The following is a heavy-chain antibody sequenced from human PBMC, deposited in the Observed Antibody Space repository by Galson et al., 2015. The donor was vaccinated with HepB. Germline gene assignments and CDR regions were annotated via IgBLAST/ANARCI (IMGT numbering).Heavy chain of an antibody. V-gene: IGHV3-23*01. CDR2: ISVGDST. D-gene: IGHD2-15*01. CDR1: GFTFSSYA. Sequence: SLRLSCAASGFTFSSYALSWVRQAPGEGLEWVSAISVGDSTHYADSVKGRFTISRDSSKNTVYLQMNSLRAEDTALYYCAKRYTTSSGGHFDYWGQGALVTVSS. CDR3: AKRYTTSSGGHFDY. J-gene: IGHJ4*02.